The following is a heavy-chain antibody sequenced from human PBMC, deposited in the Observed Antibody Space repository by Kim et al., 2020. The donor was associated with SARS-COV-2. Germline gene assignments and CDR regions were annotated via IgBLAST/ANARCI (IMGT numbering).Heavy chain of an antibody. Sequence: GGSLRLSCAASGFTFSTYNMNWVRQTPDKGLEWVSYISSSSSSIYYADSVKGRFTISRDNAKNSLYLQMNSLRAEDTAVYYCARDYYNSGSYSFDCWGQGTLVTVSS. D-gene: IGHD3-10*01. J-gene: IGHJ4*02. CDR3: ARDYYNSGSYSFDC. CDR2: ISSSSSSI. V-gene: IGHV3-48*04. CDR1: GFTFSTYN.